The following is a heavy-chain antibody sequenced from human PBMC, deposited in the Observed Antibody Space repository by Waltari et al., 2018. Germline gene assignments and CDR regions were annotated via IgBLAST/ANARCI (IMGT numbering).Heavy chain of an antibody. CDR1: GGSISRSSYY. D-gene: IGHD3-3*01. Sequence: QLQLQESGPGLVKPSETLSLTCPVSGGSISRSSYYWGWIRQPPGKGLEWIGIIYYSGSTYYNPSLKSRVTISVDTSKNQFSLKLSSVTAADTAVYYCARHGRFFHYYYYMDVWGKGTTVTVSS. CDR3: ARHGRFFHYYYYMDV. V-gene: IGHV4-39*01. J-gene: IGHJ6*03. CDR2: IYYSGST.